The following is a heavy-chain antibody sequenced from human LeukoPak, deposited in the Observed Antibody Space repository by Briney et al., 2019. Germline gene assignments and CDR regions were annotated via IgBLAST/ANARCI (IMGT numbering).Heavy chain of an antibody. CDR2: IYSDGTS. V-gene: IGHV4-4*07. CDR1: GGSIINYY. J-gene: IGHJ5*02. Sequence: SETLSLTCTAPGGSIINYYWSWIRQPAGEGLEWIGRIYSDGTSKYNPSLESRVTMSVDTSKNQFSLKLSSVTAADTAFYYCAKDPVEYSSSNWFDPWGQGTLVTVSS. D-gene: IGHD6-6*01. CDR3: AKDPVEYSSSNWFDP.